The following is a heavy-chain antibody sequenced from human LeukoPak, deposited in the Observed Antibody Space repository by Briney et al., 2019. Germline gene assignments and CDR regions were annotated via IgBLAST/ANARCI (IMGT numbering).Heavy chain of an antibody. CDR3: ARDSAAAGQFDP. CDR2: ISSSGSTI. J-gene: IGHJ5*02. V-gene: IGHV3-11*01. D-gene: IGHD6-13*01. CDR1: GFTFSDYY. Sequence: GGSLRLSCAASGFTFSDYYMSWIRQAPGKGLEWVSYISSSGSTIYYADSVKGRFTISRDNSKNTLYLQMNSLRAEDTAVYYCARDSAAAGQFDPWGQGTLVTVSS.